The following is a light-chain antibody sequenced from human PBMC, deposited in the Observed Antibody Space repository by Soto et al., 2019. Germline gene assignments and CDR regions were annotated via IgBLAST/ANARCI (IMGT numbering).Light chain of an antibody. CDR3: CSYAGSYTYG. CDR1: SSDVGGYNY. Sequence: QSALTQPRSVSGSPGQSVTISCTGTSSDVGGYNYVSWYQQHPGKAPKFMIYDVSQRPSGVPARFSGSKSGNTASLTISGLQAEDEADYYCCSYAGSYTYGFGPGTKVTVL. J-gene: IGLJ1*01. V-gene: IGLV2-11*01. CDR2: DVS.